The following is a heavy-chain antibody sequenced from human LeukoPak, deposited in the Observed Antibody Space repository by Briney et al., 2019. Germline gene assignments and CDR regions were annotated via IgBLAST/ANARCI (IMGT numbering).Heavy chain of an antibody. J-gene: IGHJ4*02. CDR1: GFTVSSTY. CDR3: ARGLVLKYYYFES. Sequence: GGSLRLSCAASGFTVSSTYMTWVRQAPGKGLEWVSVILGGGGTYYADSVKGRFTISRDNSKNTLYLQMNSLRAEDTAVYYCARGLVLKYYYFESWGQGTLVTVSS. D-gene: IGHD2-8*02. V-gene: IGHV3-66*01. CDR2: ILGGGGT.